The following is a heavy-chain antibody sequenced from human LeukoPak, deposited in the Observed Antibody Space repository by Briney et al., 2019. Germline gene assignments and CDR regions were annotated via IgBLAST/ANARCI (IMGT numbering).Heavy chain of an antibody. V-gene: IGHV3-23*01. Sequence: GGTLRLSCAASGFTFSSYGMNWVRQAPGKGLEWVSAISGSGGSTYYADSVKGRFTISRDNSKNTLYLQMNSLRAEDTAVYYCAKDRGSGWRTYYFDYWGQGTPVTVSS. D-gene: IGHD6-19*01. CDR1: GFTFSSYG. CDR3: AKDRGSGWRTYYFDY. J-gene: IGHJ4*02. CDR2: ISGSGGST.